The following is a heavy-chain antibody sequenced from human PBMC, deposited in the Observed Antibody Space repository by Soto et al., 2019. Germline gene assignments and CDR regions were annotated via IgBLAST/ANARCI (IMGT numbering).Heavy chain of an antibody. J-gene: IGHJ5*02. CDR1: GGSISSYY. CDR2: IYYSGST. V-gene: IGHV4-59*01. Sequence: PXETLALTFTVSGGSISSYYWSWTRQPPGKGLEWIGYIYYSGSTNYNPSLKSRVTISVDTSKNQFSLKLSSVTAADTAVYYCARDLNYYDSSGEPWFDPWGQGTLVTVSS. D-gene: IGHD3-22*01. CDR3: ARDLNYYDSSGEPWFDP.